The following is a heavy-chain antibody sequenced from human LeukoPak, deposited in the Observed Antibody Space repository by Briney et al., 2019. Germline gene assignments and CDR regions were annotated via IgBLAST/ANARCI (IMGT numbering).Heavy chain of an antibody. D-gene: IGHD2-2*01. CDR3: AREGQSGIVVVPAAPGWFDP. J-gene: IGHJ5*02. Sequence: ASVKVSCKASGGTFSSYAISWMRQAPGQGLEWMGRIIPILGIANYAQKFQGRVTITADKSTSTAYMELSSLRSEDTAVYYCAREGQSGIVVVPAAPGWFDPWGQGTLVTVSS. CDR2: IIPILGIA. CDR1: GGTFSSYA. V-gene: IGHV1-69*04.